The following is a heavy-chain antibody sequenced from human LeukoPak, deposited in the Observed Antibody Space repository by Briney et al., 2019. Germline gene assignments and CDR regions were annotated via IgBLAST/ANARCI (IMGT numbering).Heavy chain of an antibody. Sequence: PSETLSLTCTVSGGSISSYYWSRIRQPPGKGLEWIGYIYYSGSTNYNPSLESRVTISVDTSKNQFSLKLSSVTAADTAVYYCARGGHSSSWYTDYYFDYWGQGTLVTVSS. V-gene: IGHV4-59*12. J-gene: IGHJ4*02. D-gene: IGHD6-13*01. CDR2: IYYSGST. CDR3: ARGGHSSSWYTDYYFDY. CDR1: GGSISSYY.